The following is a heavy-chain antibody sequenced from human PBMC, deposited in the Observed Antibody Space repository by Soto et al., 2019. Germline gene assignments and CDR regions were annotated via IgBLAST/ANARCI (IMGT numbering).Heavy chain of an antibody. Sequence: QLQVQESGPGLVKPSEALSLTCTVSGGSISSSAYFWGWIRQPPGKGLEWIGNIYYTGRTSYNPSPKSRITISIDATKNRFSLMLSSVTAADTSVYFCARIYSGYDDAGAFDIWGQGTMVTVSS. D-gene: IGHD5-12*01. CDR2: IYYTGRT. CDR1: GGSISSSAYF. CDR3: ARIYSGYDDAGAFDI. J-gene: IGHJ3*02. V-gene: IGHV4-39*01.